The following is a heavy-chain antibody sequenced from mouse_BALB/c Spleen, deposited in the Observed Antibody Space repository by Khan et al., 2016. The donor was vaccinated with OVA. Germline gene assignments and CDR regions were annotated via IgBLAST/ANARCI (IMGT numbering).Heavy chain of an antibody. V-gene: IGHV1-4*01. J-gene: IGHJ2*01. CDR3: ARTHER. Sequence: QVQLQQSGAELARPGASVKMSCKASGYTFTSYTMHWVQQRPGQGLEWIGYINQSSGYTNYNQKVKDKATLTADKSSSTAYMQLSSLTSEDSAVYYCARTHERWGQGTTLTVSS. CDR2: INQSSGYT. CDR1: GYTFTSYT.